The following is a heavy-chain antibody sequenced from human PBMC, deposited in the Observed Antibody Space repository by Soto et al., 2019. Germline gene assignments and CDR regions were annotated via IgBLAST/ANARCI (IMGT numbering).Heavy chain of an antibody. CDR3: ARVTLTRDGYNSWFDP. CDR1: GGSITGDYY. V-gene: IGHV4-31*03. D-gene: IGHD5-12*01. Sequence: PSETLSLTCTVSGGSITGDYYWSWIRQHPGKGLEWIGYISYSGSTYYNPSLKSRVTISVDTSKNHFSLNLSSVIAADTAVYYCARVTLTRDGYNSWFDPWGQGTLVTLSS. J-gene: IGHJ5*02. CDR2: ISYSGST.